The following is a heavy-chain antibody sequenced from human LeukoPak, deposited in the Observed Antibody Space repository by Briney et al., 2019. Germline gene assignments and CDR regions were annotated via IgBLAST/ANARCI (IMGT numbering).Heavy chain of an antibody. CDR2: INRDGSST. CDR3: LRDIYMGTNWYLGQGWFDP. CDR1: GTSFSSHW. J-gene: IGHJ5*02. V-gene: IGHV3-74*01. Sequence: GGSLRLSCAASGTSFSSHWMHWVRQAPGKGLVWVAHINRDGSSTTYADSVKGRFTISRDNAKNTLYLQMNSLRAEDTAVYYCLRDIYMGTNWYLGQGWFDPWGQGTLVTVSS. D-gene: IGHD6-13*01.